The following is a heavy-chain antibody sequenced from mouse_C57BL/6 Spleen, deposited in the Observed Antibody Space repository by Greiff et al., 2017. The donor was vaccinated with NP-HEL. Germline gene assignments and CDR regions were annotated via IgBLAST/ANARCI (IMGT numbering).Heavy chain of an antibody. CDR3: VGNYAWFAY. Sequence: QVQLQQPGAELVKPGASVKLSCKASGYTFTSYWMPWVKQRPGQGLEWIGMIHPNSGSTNYNEKFKSKATLTVDKSSSTAYMQLSSLTSEDSAVYYCVGNYAWFAYWGQGTLVTVSA. CDR2: IHPNSGST. D-gene: IGHD2-1*01. V-gene: IGHV1-64*01. J-gene: IGHJ3*01. CDR1: GYTFTSYW.